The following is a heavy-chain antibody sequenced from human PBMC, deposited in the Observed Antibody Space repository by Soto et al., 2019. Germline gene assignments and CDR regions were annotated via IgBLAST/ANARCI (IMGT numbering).Heavy chain of an antibody. V-gene: IGHV1-3*01. CDR2: INAGNGNT. CDR3: ARESGWYENPPFDY. CDR1: GYTFTSYA. J-gene: IGHJ4*02. Sequence: ASVKVSCKASGYTFTSYAMHWVRQAPGQRLEWMGWINAGNGNTKYSRKFQGRVTITRDTSASTAYMELSSLRSEDTAVYYCARESGWYENPPFDYWGQGTLVTVSS. D-gene: IGHD6-19*01.